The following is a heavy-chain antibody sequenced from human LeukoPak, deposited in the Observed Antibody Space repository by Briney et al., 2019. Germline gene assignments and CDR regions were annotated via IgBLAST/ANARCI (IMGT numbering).Heavy chain of an antibody. V-gene: IGHV4-38-2*01. CDR1: GYSISSGYY. CDR3: ARSGYYDGADY. Sequence: SETLSLTCAVSGYSISSGYYWGWIRQPLGKGLEWIGSIYHSGSTYYNPSLKSRVTISVDTSKNQFSLKLSSVTAADTAVYYCARSGYYDGADYWGQGTLVTVSS. J-gene: IGHJ4*02. CDR2: IYHSGST. D-gene: IGHD3-22*01.